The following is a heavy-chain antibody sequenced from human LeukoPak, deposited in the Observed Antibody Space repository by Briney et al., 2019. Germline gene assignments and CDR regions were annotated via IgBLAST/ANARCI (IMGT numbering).Heavy chain of an antibody. CDR3: ARDNYDSSGFT. J-gene: IGHJ4*02. V-gene: IGHV3-23*01. Sequence: GGSLRLSCAASGFTFSNYAMSWVRQAPGKELEWVSTIGDSGSTYYADSVKGRFTISRDNSRNTLYLQMNSLRAEDTALYYCARDNYDSSGFTWGQGTLVTVSS. D-gene: IGHD3-22*01. CDR1: GFTFSNYA. CDR2: IGDSGST.